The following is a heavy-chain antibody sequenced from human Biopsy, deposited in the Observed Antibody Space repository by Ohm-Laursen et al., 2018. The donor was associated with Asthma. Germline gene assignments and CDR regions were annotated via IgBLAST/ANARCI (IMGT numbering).Heavy chain of an antibody. V-gene: IGHV3-7*05. CDR2: IKEDGSEK. D-gene: IGHD2-8*02. Sequence: SLRLSCSASGFTFSTSWMTWVRQAPGKGLEWVANIKEDGSEKNYVDSVKGRFTISRDYSKNTLYLQMHSLRAEDTAVYYCARGDTGGWSQYYFDYWGQGTLVTVSS. CDR3: ARGDTGGWSQYYFDY. CDR1: GFTFSTSW. J-gene: IGHJ4*02.